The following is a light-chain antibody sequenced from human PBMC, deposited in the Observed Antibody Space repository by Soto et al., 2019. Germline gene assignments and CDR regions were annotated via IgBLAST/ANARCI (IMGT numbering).Light chain of an antibody. Sequence: AMRLTQSPSSLSASIGDRVTITCRASQGISSYLAWYQQKPGKAPKLLIYAASTLQSGVPSRFSGSGSGTEFTLTISCLQPEDFATYFCQQFYSYPRTFGEGTKVEIK. J-gene: IGKJ4*02. CDR2: AAS. CDR1: QGISSY. CDR3: QQFYSYPRT. V-gene: IGKV1-8*01.